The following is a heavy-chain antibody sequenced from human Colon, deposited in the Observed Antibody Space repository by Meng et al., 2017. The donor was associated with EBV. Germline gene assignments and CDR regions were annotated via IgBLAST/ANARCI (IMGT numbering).Heavy chain of an antibody. CDR3: ARVSGRSFDP. V-gene: IGHV4-61*01. CDR2: IYYIGGT. J-gene: IGHJ5*02. D-gene: IGHD3-10*01. CDR1: GDPVATGRYY. Sequence: GQAVLSPPGPFSLPCTVAGDPVATGRYYWGWSRQPPGKGLEWIAYIYYIGGTNYNPSLKSRLTISLDTSKNQFSLSLRSVTAADTAVYYCARVSGRSFDPWGQGTLVTVSS.